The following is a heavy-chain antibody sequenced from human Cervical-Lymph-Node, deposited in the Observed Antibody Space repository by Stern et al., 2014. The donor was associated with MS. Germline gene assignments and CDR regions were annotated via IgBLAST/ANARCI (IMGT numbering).Heavy chain of an antibody. J-gene: IGHJ4*02. CDR2: ISSSGGT. CDR1: GGSTSSYY. Sequence: VQLEESGPGLVKPSETLSLTCTVSGGSTSSYYWSWIRQPPGKGLEWIGDISSSGGTKYNPSLKRRPTISIDTSKNQLGLNLRTVTAADAAVYYCARGYTTSSGRPDYWGQGTLVTVSS. D-gene: IGHD6-6*01. CDR3: ARGYTTSSGRPDY. V-gene: IGHV4-59*08.